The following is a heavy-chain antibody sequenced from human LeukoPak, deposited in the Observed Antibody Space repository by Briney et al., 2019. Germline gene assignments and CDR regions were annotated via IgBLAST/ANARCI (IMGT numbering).Heavy chain of an antibody. V-gene: IGHV3-7*03. D-gene: IGHD3-3*01. CDR1: GFTFSTYW. CDR3: ARWRGAQSEFEY. J-gene: IGHJ4*02. Sequence: GGSLRLSCTASGFTFSTYWMSWVRQPPGEGLECVASIKQDGSEKEYVDSVKGRFTVSRDNAKNSVYLQMISLRAEDTGVYYCARWRGAQSEFEYWGQGTLVTVSS. CDR2: IKQDGSEK.